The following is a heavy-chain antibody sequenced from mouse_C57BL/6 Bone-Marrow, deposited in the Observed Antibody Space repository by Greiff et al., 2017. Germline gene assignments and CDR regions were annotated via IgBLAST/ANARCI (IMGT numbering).Heavy chain of an antibody. J-gene: IGHJ2*01. CDR1: GYTFTDYE. CDR3: TRCRATTVV. D-gene: IGHD1-1*01. Sequence: QVHVKPSGAELVRPGASVTLSCKASGYTFTDYEMHWVQQTPVHGLEWIGAIDPETGGPAYNQTFKGKAILTADKSSSTAYMELRSLTSEDSAVYYCTRCRATTVVWGQGTTLTVSS. CDR2: IDPETGGP. V-gene: IGHV1-15*01.